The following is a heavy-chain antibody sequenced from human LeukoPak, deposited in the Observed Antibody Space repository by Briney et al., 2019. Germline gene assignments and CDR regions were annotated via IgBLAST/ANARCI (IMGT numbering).Heavy chain of an antibody. CDR3: ARVSGWYSFAIDY. CDR1: GLTFGSND. CDR2: IYSGGST. J-gene: IGHJ4*02. Sequence: GGSLRLPGAASGLTFGSNDLSWVGQAQGKGLEWVSVIYSGGSTYYADSVKGRFTISRDNSKNTLYLQMNSLRAEDTAVYYCARVSGWYSFAIDYWGQGTLVTVSS. D-gene: IGHD6-19*01. V-gene: IGHV3-53*01.